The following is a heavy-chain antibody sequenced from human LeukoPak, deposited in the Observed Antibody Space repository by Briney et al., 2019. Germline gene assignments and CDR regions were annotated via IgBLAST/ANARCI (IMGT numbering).Heavy chain of an antibody. CDR1: GGSISRGGYY. Sequence: SETLSLTCTVSGGSISRGGYYWSWIRQHPGRGLEWIGCIYYSGSTYYNPSLKSRVTISEDTSKNQFSLELRSVTAADTAVYYCASQGYCNGGSCPFDSWGRGTLVTVSS. V-gene: IGHV4-31*03. CDR3: ASQGYCNGGSCPFDS. J-gene: IGHJ4*02. CDR2: IYYSGST. D-gene: IGHD2-15*01.